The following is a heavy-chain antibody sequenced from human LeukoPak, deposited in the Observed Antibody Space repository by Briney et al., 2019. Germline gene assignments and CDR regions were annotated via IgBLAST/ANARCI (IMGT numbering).Heavy chain of an antibody. D-gene: IGHD3-22*01. CDR1: GGTFSSYA. CDR2: IIPIFGTA. CDR3: ARGRDPYYYDSSGCNREYYFDY. Sequence: GSSVKVSCKASGGTFSSYAISWVRQAPGQGLEWMGGIIPIFGTANYAQKFQGRVTITADESTSTAYMELSSLRSEDTAVYYCARGRDPYYYDSSGCNREYYFDYWGQGTLVTVSS. J-gene: IGHJ4*02. V-gene: IGHV1-69*01.